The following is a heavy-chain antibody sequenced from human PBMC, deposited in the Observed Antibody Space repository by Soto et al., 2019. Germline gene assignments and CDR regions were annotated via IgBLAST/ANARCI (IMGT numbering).Heavy chain of an antibody. V-gene: IGHV4-39*01. CDR1: GGSISSSSYY. CDR2: IFYSGST. D-gene: IGHD2-15*01. J-gene: IGHJ6*02. Sequence: QLQLQESGPGLVKPSEALSLTCTVSGGSISSSSYYWGWIRQPPGKGLEWIGSIFYSGSTYYNPSPKSRVTISVDTSKNQFSLKLSSVTAADTAVYYCARHLTYCSAGSCYTDFTNFAMDTWGQGTTVTVSS. CDR3: ARHLTYCSAGSCYTDFTNFAMDT.